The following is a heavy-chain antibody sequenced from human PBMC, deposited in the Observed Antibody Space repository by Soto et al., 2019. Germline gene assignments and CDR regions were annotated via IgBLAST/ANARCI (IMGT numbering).Heavy chain of an antibody. CDR3: AREVISPGGPDGFDI. V-gene: IGHV4-4*02. D-gene: IGHD2-15*01. CDR1: GGSVSSDYW. Sequence: PSETLSLTCALSGGSVSSDYWWTWVRQPPGKGLEWIGEIFHRGSTNYNAALKSRVIISIDKSNNQLSLTLTSVTAADTAVYYCAREVISPGGPDGFDIWGQGTMVTVSS. CDR2: IFHRGST. J-gene: IGHJ3*02.